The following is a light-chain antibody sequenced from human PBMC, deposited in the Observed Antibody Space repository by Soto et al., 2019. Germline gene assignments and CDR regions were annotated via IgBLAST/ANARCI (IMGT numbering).Light chain of an antibody. CDR2: AAA. Sequence: AIQMTQSPSSLSASVGDRVTITCRASQGIRNALGWYQQTPGKAPKLLIYAAASLQSGVPSRFSGTGSGTDFTLTISSLQPEDFATYYCLQDSNYPRTFGQGTKLEIK. V-gene: IGKV1-6*01. CDR1: QGIRNA. CDR3: LQDSNYPRT. J-gene: IGKJ2*01.